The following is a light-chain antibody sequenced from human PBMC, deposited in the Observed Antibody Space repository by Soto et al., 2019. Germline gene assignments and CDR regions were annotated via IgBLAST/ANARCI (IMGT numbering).Light chain of an antibody. Sequence: EIVLTQSPATLSLSPGERATLSCGASQSVSSSYLAWYQQKPGLASRLLIYDASSRDTGIPDRFSGSGSGTDFTLTISRLEPEDFAVYYCQQYGSSPLFGPGTKVDIK. CDR2: DAS. J-gene: IGKJ3*01. CDR1: QSVSSSY. CDR3: QQYGSSPL. V-gene: IGKV3D-20*01.